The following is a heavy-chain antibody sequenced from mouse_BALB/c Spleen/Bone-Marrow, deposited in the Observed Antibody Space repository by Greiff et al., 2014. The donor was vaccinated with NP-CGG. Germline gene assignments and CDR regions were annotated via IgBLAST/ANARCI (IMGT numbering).Heavy chain of an antibody. CDR2: IHLSDSES. CDR3: TRYDLTTRAFAY. CDR1: GYSFTSYW. V-gene: IGHV1S82*01. Sequence: VQLQQSGAELVRPGASVKLSCKASGYSFTSYWMNWVKQRPGQGLEWIGMIHLSDSESRLNQKFKDKATLTADKSSSTAYMQXSXXXXEDXAVYYCTRYDLTTRAFAYWGQGTLVTVSA. J-gene: IGHJ3*01. D-gene: IGHD3-3*01.